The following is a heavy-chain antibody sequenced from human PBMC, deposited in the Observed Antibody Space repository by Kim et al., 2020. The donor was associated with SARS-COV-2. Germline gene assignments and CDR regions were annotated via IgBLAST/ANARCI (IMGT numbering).Heavy chain of an antibody. CDR1: GFTFSSCA. D-gene: IGHD3-16*01. V-gene: IGHV3-23*01. J-gene: IGHJ4*02. Sequence: GGSLRLSCAASGFTFSSCAMSWVRQAPGKGLEWVSAIGTTGAVTFYADSVKGRFIISRDNSKSTLYLQMSSLRADDTAVYYCAKDGAWGGVDSWGQGTL. CDR2: IGTTGAVT. CDR3: AKDGAWGGVDS.